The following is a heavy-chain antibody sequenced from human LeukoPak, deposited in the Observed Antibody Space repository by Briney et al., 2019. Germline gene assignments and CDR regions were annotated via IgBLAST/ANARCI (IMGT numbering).Heavy chain of an antibody. J-gene: IGHJ4*02. V-gene: IGHV3-30-3*01. CDR1: GFTFSTYV. D-gene: IGHD3-16*01. CDR3: AREDLGGYFDY. CDR2: ISYDGSIK. Sequence: PGGSLRLSCAVSGFTFSTYVFHWVRQAPGKGLEWVADISYDGSIKYYADSVKGRFTISRDNSKNTLYLQMDSLRTEDTAVYYCAREDLGGYFDYWGQGTLVTVSS.